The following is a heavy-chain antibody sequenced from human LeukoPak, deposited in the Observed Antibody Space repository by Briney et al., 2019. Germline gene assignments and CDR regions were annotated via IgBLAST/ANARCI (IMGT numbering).Heavy chain of an antibody. CDR2: INPSGGST. V-gene: IGHV1-46*01. J-gene: IGHJ4*02. CDR1: GYTFTSYY. Sequence: GASVKVSCKASGYTFTSYYMHWVRQAPGQGLEWMGIINPSGGSTSYAQKFQGRVTMTRDTSTSTVYMELSSLRSEDTAVYYCARDSRESYDSSGYYLDYWGQGTLVTVSS. CDR3: ARDSRESYDSSGYYLDY. D-gene: IGHD3-22*01.